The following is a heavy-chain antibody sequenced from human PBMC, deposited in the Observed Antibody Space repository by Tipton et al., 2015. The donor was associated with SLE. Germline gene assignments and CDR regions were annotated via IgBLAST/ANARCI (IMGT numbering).Heavy chain of an antibody. CDR3: TRVLRQWLDY. CDR2: LNSDGSST. CDR1: GFTFSSYW. D-gene: IGHD6-19*01. V-gene: IGHV3-74*01. Sequence: GSLRLSCAASGFTFSSYWMHWVRQAPGKGLVWVSRLNSDGSSTSYADSVKGRFTISRDNAKNTLYLQMNSLRAEDTAVYYCTRVLRQWLDYWGQGTLVTVSS. J-gene: IGHJ4*02.